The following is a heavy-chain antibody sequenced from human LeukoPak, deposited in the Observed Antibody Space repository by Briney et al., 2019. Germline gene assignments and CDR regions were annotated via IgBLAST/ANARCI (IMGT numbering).Heavy chain of an antibody. D-gene: IGHD6-19*01. J-gene: IGHJ4*02. CDR1: GFTFSSYW. Sequence: GGSLRLSCAASGFTFSSYWMSWVRQAPGKGLEWVANIKQDGSEKYYVDSVKGRFTISRDNAKNSLYLQMNSLRAEDTAVYYCARGPPGLYERRQWLVPYYWGQGTLVTVSS. CDR3: ARGPPGLYERRQWLVPYY. V-gene: IGHV3-7*01. CDR2: IKQDGSEK.